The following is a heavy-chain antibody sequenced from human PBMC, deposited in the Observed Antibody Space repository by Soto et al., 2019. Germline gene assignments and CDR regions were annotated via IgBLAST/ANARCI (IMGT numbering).Heavy chain of an antibody. V-gene: IGHV1-18*01. CDR2: ISAYNGNT. J-gene: IGHJ5*02. Sequence: QVQLVQSGTEVKRPGASVKVSCKASGYTFSKYGITWVRQAPGQGLEWVGWISAYNGNTNHAQKLQGRVTMTTDTATRTAYMELGSPRSGERAVYYCARDNYGSGSSWGQGTLVIVSS. CDR3: ARDNYGSGSS. D-gene: IGHD3-10*01. CDR1: GYTFSKYG.